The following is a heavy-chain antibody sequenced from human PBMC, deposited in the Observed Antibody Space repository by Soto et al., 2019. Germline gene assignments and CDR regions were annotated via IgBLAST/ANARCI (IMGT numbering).Heavy chain of an antibody. D-gene: IGHD5-18*01. Sequence: QVQLVESGGGEVQPGRSLTISCAASGFTFSTYGMPWVRQTPGKGLECVAVISYDGTNKFYSDSVKGRFTISRDNFKHAVTLQMNSLRADDTDVYVCAKDLQSYGYYDSYCDCMYVWCHGDRGTV. CDR1: GFTFSTYG. CDR2: ISYDGTNK. V-gene: IGHV3-30*18. CDR3: AKDLQSYGYYDSYCDCMYV. J-gene: IGHJ6*02.